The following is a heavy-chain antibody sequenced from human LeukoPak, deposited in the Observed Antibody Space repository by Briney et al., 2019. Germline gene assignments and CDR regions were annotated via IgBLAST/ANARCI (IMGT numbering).Heavy chain of an antibody. D-gene: IGHD6-6*01. CDR3: VRQYSSSSGRAFDM. CDR1: GFTFSSYW. CDR2: ISTDGSST. Sequence: GGSLRLSCAASGFTFSSYWMHWVRQAPGKGLVWVSRISTDGSSTNSADSVKGRLTISRDNAKNTLYLQMNSLRAEDTAVYYCVRQYSSSSGRAFDMWGQGTMVTVSP. J-gene: IGHJ3*02. V-gene: IGHV3-74*01.